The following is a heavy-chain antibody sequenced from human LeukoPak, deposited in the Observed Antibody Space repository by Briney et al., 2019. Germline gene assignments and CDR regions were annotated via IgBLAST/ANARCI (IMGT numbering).Heavy chain of an antibody. CDR1: GGSFSGYY. CDR3: ARGICSGGSCSAPGSFDY. Sequence: PSETLSLTCAVYGGSFSGYYWSWIRQPPGKGLEWIGEINHSGSTNYNPTLKSRVTMSVDTSKNQFSLRLSSVTAADTAIYYCARGICSGGSCSAPGSFDYWGQGTLVTVSS. J-gene: IGHJ4*02. D-gene: IGHD2-15*01. V-gene: IGHV4-34*01. CDR2: INHSGST.